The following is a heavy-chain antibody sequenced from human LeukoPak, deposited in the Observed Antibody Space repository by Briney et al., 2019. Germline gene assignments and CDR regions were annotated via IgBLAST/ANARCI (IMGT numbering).Heavy chain of an antibody. V-gene: IGHV3-11*01. Sequence: GGSLRLSCAASGFTFSDYYMSWIRQAPGKGLEWVSYISSSGSTIYYADSVKGRFTISRDNAKNSLYLQMNSLRAEDTAVYYCARRALRITMVRGVIENWFDPWGQGTLVTVSS. CDR1: GFTFSDYY. J-gene: IGHJ5*02. CDR3: ARRALRITMVRGVIENWFDP. D-gene: IGHD3-10*01. CDR2: ISSSGSTI.